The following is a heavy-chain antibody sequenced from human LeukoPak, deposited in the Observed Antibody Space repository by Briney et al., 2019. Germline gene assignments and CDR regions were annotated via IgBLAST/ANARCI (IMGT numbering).Heavy chain of an antibody. D-gene: IGHD3-10*01. V-gene: IGHV1-46*01. CDR2: INPSGGST. J-gene: IGHJ2*01. Sequence: ASVGVSCKASGYTFTSYYMHWVRQAPGQGLEWMGIINPSGGSTSYAQKFQGRVTMTRDTSTSTVYMELSSLRSEDTAVYYCARQLGYYGSGSYHPYWYFDLWGRGTLVTVSS. CDR1: GYTFTSYY. CDR3: ARQLGYYGSGSYHPYWYFDL.